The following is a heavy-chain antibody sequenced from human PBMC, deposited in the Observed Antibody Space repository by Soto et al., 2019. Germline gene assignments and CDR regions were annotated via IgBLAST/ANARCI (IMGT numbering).Heavy chain of an antibody. CDR3: GSANWYSEY. CDR2: IYYTAST. Sequence: QVHLQESGPGLVKPSETLSLTCTVSGGSINNHYWSWIRQPPGKGLEWIGYIYYTASTNYNPSLESRVTMSVDTPKNRVSLNLTSLTAAVTAIYYCGSANWYSEYWGQATLVTVSS. J-gene: IGHJ4*02. V-gene: IGHV4-59*11. CDR1: GGSINNHY. D-gene: IGHD7-27*01.